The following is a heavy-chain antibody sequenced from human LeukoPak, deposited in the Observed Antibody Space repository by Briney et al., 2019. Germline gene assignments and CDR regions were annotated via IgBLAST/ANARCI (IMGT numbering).Heavy chain of an antibody. Sequence: ASVKVSCKASGYTFMNYGISWVRQAPGQGLEWMGWISAYNGNTNYAQKLQGRVTMTTDTSTSTAYMELRSLRSDDTAVYYCARVFPQYSSGTRSWFDPWGQGTLVTVSS. V-gene: IGHV1-18*01. CDR3: ARVFPQYSSGTRSWFDP. CDR1: GYTFMNYG. D-gene: IGHD6-19*01. J-gene: IGHJ5*02. CDR2: ISAYNGNT.